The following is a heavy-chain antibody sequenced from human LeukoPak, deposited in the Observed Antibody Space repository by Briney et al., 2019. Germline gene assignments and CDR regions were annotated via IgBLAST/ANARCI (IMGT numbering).Heavy chain of an antibody. V-gene: IGHV4-61*05. D-gene: IGHD6-6*01. CDR3: ARHLRSSSGGFDY. J-gene: IGHJ4*02. CDR1: GYSISSGYY. Sequence: SETLSLTCTVSGYSISSGYYWGWIRQPPGKGLEWIGYIDSSGSASYNPSLKSRVTISVDTSKNQFSLKLSSVTAADTAVYYCARHLRSSSGGFDYWGQGTLVTVSS. CDR2: IDSSGSA.